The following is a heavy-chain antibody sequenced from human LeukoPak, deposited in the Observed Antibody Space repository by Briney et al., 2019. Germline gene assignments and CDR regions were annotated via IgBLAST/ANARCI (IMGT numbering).Heavy chain of an antibody. D-gene: IGHD6-19*01. CDR2: ILYDGSNK. CDR3: ARARLGIAVAGGHNWFDP. CDR1: GSTFISYA. V-gene: IGHV3-30*04. J-gene: IGHJ5*02. Sequence: GGPLNLSYAASGSTFISYARNWVRKAPGKGLGWAAVILYDGSNKFYADSVKGRFTISRDNSKNTLYLQMNSLRAEDTAVYYCARARLGIAVAGGHNWFDPWGQGTLVTVSS.